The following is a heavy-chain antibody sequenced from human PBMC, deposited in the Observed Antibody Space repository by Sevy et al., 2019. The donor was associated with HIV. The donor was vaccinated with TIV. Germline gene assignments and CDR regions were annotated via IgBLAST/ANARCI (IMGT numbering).Heavy chain of an antibody. J-gene: IGHJ4*02. CDR3: AREGCTKPHDY. Sequence: QQRGSLRLSCAASGFTFSKYSMSWVRQPPGKGLEWVSTLSFGCGEINYADSVKGRFTISRDNSKSSVYLQMNNLGPEDTAGYYCAREGCTKPHDYWGQGTLVTVSS. CDR2: LSFGCGEI. CDR1: GFTFSKYS. D-gene: IGHD2-8*01. V-gene: IGHV3-23*01.